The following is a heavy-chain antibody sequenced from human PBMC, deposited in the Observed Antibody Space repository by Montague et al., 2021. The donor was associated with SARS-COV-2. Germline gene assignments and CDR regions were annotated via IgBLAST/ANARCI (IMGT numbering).Heavy chain of an antibody. CDR1: GFSLSTSGMC. J-gene: IGHJ6*02. CDR3: ARTHYDILPGYYYDMDV. D-gene: IGHD3-9*01. CDR2: IDWDDDK. V-gene: IGHV2-70*11. Sequence: PALVKPTQTLTLTCTLSGFSLSTSGMCVGWIRQPPGKALEWLARIDWDDDKYYSTSLKTRLTISKDTSKNQVVLTMTNMDPVDTATYYCARTHYDILPGYYYDMDVWGQGTTVTVPS.